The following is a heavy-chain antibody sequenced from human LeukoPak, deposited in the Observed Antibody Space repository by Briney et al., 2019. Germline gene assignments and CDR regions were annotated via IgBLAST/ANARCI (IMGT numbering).Heavy chain of an antibody. D-gene: IGHD1-26*01. CDR3: ASLRERSYYARGFDY. CDR2: FYLSGTT. Sequence: PSETLSLACTVSGYSISSGYFWGWARQPPGKGLEWIGSFYLSGTTYYNPSLKSRVTISVDTSKNQFSLKLTSVTAADTALYYCASLRERSYYARGFDYWGQGTLVTVSS. V-gene: IGHV4-38-2*02. CDR1: GYSISSGYF. J-gene: IGHJ4*02.